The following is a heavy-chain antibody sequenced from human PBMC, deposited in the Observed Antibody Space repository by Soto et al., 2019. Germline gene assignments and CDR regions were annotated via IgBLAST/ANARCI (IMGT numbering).Heavy chain of an antibody. V-gene: IGHV4-39*01. J-gene: IGHJ4*02. Sequence: LVTMCVRCSVAGGSSIGDKDYWGWIHQPPGKGLEWIGSIYFRGNTYYNPSLQTRVTISLDKSKSQFSLKLNSVTAADSAVYFCARLEGLATISYYFDFWGQGALVTVSS. CDR3: ARLEGLATISYYFDF. D-gene: IGHD3-9*01. CDR2: IYFRGNT. CDR1: GGSSIGDKDY.